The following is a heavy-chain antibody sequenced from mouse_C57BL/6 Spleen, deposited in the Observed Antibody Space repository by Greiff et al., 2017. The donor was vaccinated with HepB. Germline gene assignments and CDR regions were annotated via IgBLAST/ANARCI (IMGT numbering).Heavy chain of an antibody. CDR2: IYPGDGDT. V-gene: IGHV1-82*01. J-gene: IGHJ2*01. Sequence: QVQLKESGPELVKPGASVKISCKASGYAFSSSWMNWVKQRPGKGLEWIGRIYPGDGDTNYNGKYKGKATLTADKSSSTAYMQLSSLTSEDSAVYFCALSNYDYWGQGTTLTVSS. CDR1: GYAFSSSW. CDR3: ALSNYDY. D-gene: IGHD2-5*01.